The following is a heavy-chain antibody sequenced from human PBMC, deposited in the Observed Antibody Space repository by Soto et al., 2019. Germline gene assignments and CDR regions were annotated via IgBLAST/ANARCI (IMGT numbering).Heavy chain of an antibody. V-gene: IGHV4-31*03. CDR3: ARDAYSSGYNYGMDV. J-gene: IGHJ6*02. D-gene: IGHD3-22*01. CDR2: IYYSGST. CDR1: GGSISSGGYY. Sequence: SETLSLTCTVSGGSISSGGYYWSWIRQHPGKGLEWIGYIYYSGSTYYNPSLKSRVTISVDTSKNQFSLKLSSVTAADTAVYYCARDAYSSGYNYGMDVWGQGTTVTVSS.